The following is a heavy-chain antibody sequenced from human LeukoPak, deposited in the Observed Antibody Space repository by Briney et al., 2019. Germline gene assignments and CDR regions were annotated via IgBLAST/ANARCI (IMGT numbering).Heavy chain of an antibody. V-gene: IGHV3-23*01. CDR1: GFRFSDYA. Sequence: GGSLRLSCAASGFRFSDYAMSWVRQAPGKGLEWVSTISGSGSSPHYAASVKGRFIISRDNSKNTVFLQMNSLRAEDTAQYYCAKEEDWNPSSFWYFDLWGRGTLVIVSS. J-gene: IGHJ2*01. CDR3: AKEEDWNPSSFWYFDL. CDR2: ISGSGSSP. D-gene: IGHD1-1*01.